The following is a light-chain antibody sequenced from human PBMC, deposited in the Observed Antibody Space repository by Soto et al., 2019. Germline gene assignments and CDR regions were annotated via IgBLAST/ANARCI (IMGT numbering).Light chain of an antibody. CDR2: KVS. J-gene: IGKJ1*01. V-gene: IGKV2-30*01. Sequence: DPVLTQSPLSLPVTLGQPASISCKSSQSLVSSDGNTYLNWFLQRPGQSPRRLIYKVSNRDSGVPDRFSGSGSGTDFTLKISRVEAEDVGVYYCMQGTLWPPKWTFGQGTKVEIK. CDR3: MQGTLWPPKWT. CDR1: QSLVSSDGNTY.